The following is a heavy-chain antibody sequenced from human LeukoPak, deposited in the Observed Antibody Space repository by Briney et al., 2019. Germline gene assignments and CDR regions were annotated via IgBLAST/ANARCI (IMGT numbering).Heavy chain of an antibody. Sequence: ASVKVSCKTPGGTFSSYANSWVRQAPGQGLEWMGGIIPIFGTANYAQKFQGRVTITADESTSTAYMELSSLRSEDTAVYYCATVTVVNPTGVFDYWGQGTLVTVSP. CDR1: GGTFSSYA. CDR2: IIPIFGTA. D-gene: IGHD4-23*01. CDR3: ATVTVVNPTGVFDY. J-gene: IGHJ4*02. V-gene: IGHV1-69*13.